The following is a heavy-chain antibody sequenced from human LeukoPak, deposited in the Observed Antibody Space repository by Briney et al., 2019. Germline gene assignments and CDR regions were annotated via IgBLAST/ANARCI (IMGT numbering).Heavy chain of an antibody. J-gene: IGHJ4*02. Sequence: ASVKVSCKASGYTFTGYYMHWVRQAPGQGLEWMGWINPNSGGTNYAQKFQGRVTMTRDTSISTAYMELSRLRSDDTAVYYCARGSGWYTLKTYYFDYWGQGTLVTVSS. D-gene: IGHD6-19*01. CDR2: INPNSGGT. CDR1: GYTFTGYY. V-gene: IGHV1-2*02. CDR3: ARGSGWYTLKTYYFDY.